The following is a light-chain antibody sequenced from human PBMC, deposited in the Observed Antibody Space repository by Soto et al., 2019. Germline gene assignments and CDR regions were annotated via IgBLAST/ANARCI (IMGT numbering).Light chain of an antibody. V-gene: IGLV2-8*01. CDR2: EVS. J-gene: IGLJ2*01. CDR1: SSDVGGYNY. Sequence: QSALTQPPSASGSPGQSVTISCTGTSSDVGGYNYVSWYQQHPGKAPKLMIYEVSKRPSGVPHRLSGSKSGNTASLTVSGLQAEDEADYYCSSYAGSNNYVVFGGETKLTVL. CDR3: SSYAGSNNYVV.